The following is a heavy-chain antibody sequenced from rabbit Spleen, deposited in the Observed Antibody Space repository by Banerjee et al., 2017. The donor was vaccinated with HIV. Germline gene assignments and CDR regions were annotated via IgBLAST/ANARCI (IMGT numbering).Heavy chain of an antibody. CDR2: INTITGKT. J-gene: IGHJ3*01. CDR1: GFSFTEKEV. V-gene: IGHV1S45*01. Sequence: QEQLEESGGGLVKPEGSLTLTCKASGFSFTEKEVMCWVRQAPGKGLEWIACINTITGKTVYATWAKGRFTISRASSTTVFLQMTSLTAADTATYFCVRDLPDIIGWNFGFWGQGTLVTVS. CDR3: VRDLPDIIGWNFGF. D-gene: IGHD1-1*01.